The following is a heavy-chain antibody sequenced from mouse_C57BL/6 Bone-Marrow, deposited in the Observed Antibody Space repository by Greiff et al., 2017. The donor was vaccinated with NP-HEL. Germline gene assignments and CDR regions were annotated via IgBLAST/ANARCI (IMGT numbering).Heavy chain of an antibody. Sequence: QVQLQQPGAELVKPGASVKMSCKASGYTFTSYWITWVKQRPGQGLEWIGDIYPGSGSTNYNEKFKSKATLTVDTSSSTAYMQLSSLTSEDSAVYYCARGGSSGYGYYAMDYWGQGTSVTVSS. D-gene: IGHD3-2*02. J-gene: IGHJ4*01. CDR2: IYPGSGST. V-gene: IGHV1-55*01. CDR1: GYTFTSYW. CDR3: ARGGSSGYGYYAMDY.